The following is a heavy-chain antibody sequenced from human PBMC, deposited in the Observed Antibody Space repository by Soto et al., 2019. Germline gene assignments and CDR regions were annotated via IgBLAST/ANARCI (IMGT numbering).Heavy chain of an antibody. CDR1: CGSFSGYY. CDR3: ARGSRGGDSSWNGDYYFGTDV. D-gene: IGHD6-13*01. CDR2: INHSGST. V-gene: IGHV4-34*01. Sequence: PSETLSLTCAVYCGSFSGYYWSWIRQPPGRGLGWIGEINHSGSTNYNPSLKSRVTISVDTSKNQFSLKLSSVTAADTAVYYCARGSRGGDSSWNGDYYFGTDVRGQGTTVTVSS. J-gene: IGHJ6*02.